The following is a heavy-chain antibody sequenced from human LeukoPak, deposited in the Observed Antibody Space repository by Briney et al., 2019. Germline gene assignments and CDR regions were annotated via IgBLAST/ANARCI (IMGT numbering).Heavy chain of an antibody. CDR2: IYPGDSNT. J-gene: IGHJ5*02. CDR3: ARRTYLSGFDP. V-gene: IGHV5-51*01. Sequence: GESLKISCKHSEYSFPNYCIGWVRQVPGKGLEWMGIIYPGDSNTKYSPSFQGQVTISADKSISTAYLQWSSLKASDTAMYYCARRTYLSGFDPWGQGTLVTVSS. D-gene: IGHD2-2*01. CDR1: EYSFPNYC.